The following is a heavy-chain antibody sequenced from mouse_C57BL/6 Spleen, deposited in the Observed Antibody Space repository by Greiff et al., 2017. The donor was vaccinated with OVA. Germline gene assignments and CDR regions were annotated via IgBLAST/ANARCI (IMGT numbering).Heavy chain of an antibody. V-gene: IGHV1-54*01. CDR1: GYAFTNYL. CDR3: ARRRVITTVVGNYYAMDY. J-gene: IGHJ4*01. D-gene: IGHD1-1*01. Sequence: QVQLQQSGAELVRPGTSVKVSCKASGYAFTNYLIEWVKQRPGQGLEWIGVINPGSGGTNYNEKFKGKATLTADKSSSTAYMQLSSLTSEDSAVYFCARRRVITTVVGNYYAMDYWGQGTSVTVSS. CDR2: INPGSGGT.